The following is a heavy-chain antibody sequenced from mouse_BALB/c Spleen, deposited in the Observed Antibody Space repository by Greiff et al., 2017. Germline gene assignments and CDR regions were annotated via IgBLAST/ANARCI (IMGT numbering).Heavy chain of an antibody. Sequence: EVQVVESGPELVKPGASMKISCKASGYSFTGYTMNWVKQSHGKNLEWIGLINPYNGGTSYNQKFKGKATLTVDKSSSTAYMELLSLTSEDSAVYYCARFLYYYGSSYAMDYWGQGTSVTVSS. V-gene: IGHV1-18*01. CDR3: ARFLYYYGSSYAMDY. J-gene: IGHJ4*01. CDR2: INPYNGGT. D-gene: IGHD1-1*01. CDR1: GYSFTGYT.